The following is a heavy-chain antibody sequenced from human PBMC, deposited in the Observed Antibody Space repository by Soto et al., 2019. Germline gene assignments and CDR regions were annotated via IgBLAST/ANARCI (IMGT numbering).Heavy chain of an antibody. D-gene: IGHD2-21*02. V-gene: IGHV3-48*03. CDR3: TREGDGGDTDAFDW. CDR1: GFSVSAYE. Sequence: EVQLVESGGGLVQPGGSLRLSCAASGFSVSAYEMDWVRQAPGKGLEWVSFMSVSGYRTYYPDSVKGRFTISRDNAKNALYLQMDSRRAEDTAVYYGTREGDGGDTDAFDWWGQGTMVTVSS. CDR2: MSVSGYRT. J-gene: IGHJ3*01.